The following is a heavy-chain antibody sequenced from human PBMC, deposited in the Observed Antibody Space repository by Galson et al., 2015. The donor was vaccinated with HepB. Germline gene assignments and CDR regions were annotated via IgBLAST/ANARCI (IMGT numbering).Heavy chain of an antibody. CDR1: GGTFSSYA. CDR2: IIPIFGTA. Sequence: SVKVSCKASGGTFSSYAISWVRQAPGQGLEWMGGIIPIFGTANYAQKFQGRVTITADESTSTAYMELSSLRSEDTAVYYCARDRVGYCSSTSCYLSNWFDPWGQGTLVTVSS. J-gene: IGHJ5*02. V-gene: IGHV1-69*13. CDR3: ARDRVGYCSSTSCYLSNWFDP. D-gene: IGHD2-2*01.